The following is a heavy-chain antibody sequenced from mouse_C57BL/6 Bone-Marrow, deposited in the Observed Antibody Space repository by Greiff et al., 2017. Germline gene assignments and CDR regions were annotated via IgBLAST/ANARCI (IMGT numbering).Heavy chain of an antibody. Sequence: QVQLQQPGAELVMPGASVKLSCKASGYTFTSYGMHWVKQRPGQGLEWIGTIDPSDSYTNYTQNVTGKSTLTVDKSSSTAYMQLSSLTSEDSAVYYCAREYFYYGIHMDYWGQGTSVTVSS. J-gene: IGHJ4*01. CDR3: AREYFYYGIHMDY. CDR2: IDPSDSYT. D-gene: IGHD2-1*01. V-gene: IGHV1-69*01. CDR1: GYTFTSYG.